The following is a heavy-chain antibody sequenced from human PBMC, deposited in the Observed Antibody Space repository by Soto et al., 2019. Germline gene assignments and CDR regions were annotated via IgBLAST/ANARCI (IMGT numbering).Heavy chain of an antibody. Sequence: QVQLVQSGAEVKKPGSSVKVSCKASGGTFSSYAISWVRQAPGQGLEWMGGIIPIFGTANYAQKFQGRVTITADESTSTAYMELSSLRSEDTAVYYCAKGKTDSSSPRGYYYYYGMDVWGQGTTVTVSS. CDR2: IIPIFGTA. V-gene: IGHV1-69*01. CDR1: GGTFSSYA. CDR3: AKGKTDSSSPRGYYYYYGMDV. D-gene: IGHD6-6*01. J-gene: IGHJ6*02.